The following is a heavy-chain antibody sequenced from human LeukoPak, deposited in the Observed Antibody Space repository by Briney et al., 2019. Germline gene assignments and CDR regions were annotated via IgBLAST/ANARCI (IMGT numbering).Heavy chain of an antibody. J-gene: IGHJ4*02. CDR2: IYSGGST. Sequence: GSLRLSCAASGFTVSSNYMSWVRQAPGKGLEWVSVIYSGGSTYYADSVKGRFTISRDNSKNTLYLQMNSLRAEDTAVYYCARESSDYGGNSFDYWGQGTLVTVSS. D-gene: IGHD4-23*01. CDR3: ARESSDYGGNSFDY. CDR1: GFTVSSNY. V-gene: IGHV3-53*01.